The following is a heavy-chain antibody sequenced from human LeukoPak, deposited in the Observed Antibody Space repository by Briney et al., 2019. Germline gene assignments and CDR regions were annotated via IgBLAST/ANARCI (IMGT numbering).Heavy chain of an antibody. Sequence: GASETVSCKASGYTFTGYYMHWVRQAPGQGLEWMGWINPHSGGTNCAQKFQGWVTMTRDTSISTAYMELSRLRSDDAAVYYCARGISGYDSSGISLGYLDYWGQGTLVTVSS. CDR3: ARGISGYDSSGISLGYLDY. D-gene: IGHD3-22*01. V-gene: IGHV1-2*04. J-gene: IGHJ4*02. CDR1: GYTFTGYY. CDR2: INPHSGGT.